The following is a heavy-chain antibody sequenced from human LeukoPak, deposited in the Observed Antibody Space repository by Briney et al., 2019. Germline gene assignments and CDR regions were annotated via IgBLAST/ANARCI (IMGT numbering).Heavy chain of an antibody. J-gene: IGHJ5*02. CDR1: GGSTSSGDYY. D-gene: IGHD3-3*01. CDR3: ARDSRRGVLRFLEPGWEFDP. CDR2: IYYRGST. V-gene: IGHV4-30-4*08. Sequence: ASETLSLTCTVSGGSTSSGDYYWSWIRQPPGKGRERIGYIYYRGSTYYNPSLKSRVTISVDTSKNQFYLKLSSVTAADTAVYYCARDSRRGVLRFLEPGWEFDPWGQGTLVTVSS.